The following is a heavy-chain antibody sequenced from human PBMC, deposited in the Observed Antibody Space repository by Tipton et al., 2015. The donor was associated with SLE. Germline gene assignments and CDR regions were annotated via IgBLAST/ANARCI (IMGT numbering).Heavy chain of an antibody. J-gene: IGHJ4*02. D-gene: IGHD1-26*01. Sequence: SLRLSCAASGFTFSSYWMSWVRQAPGKGLEWVANIKQAGSEKYYGDSVKGRFTISRDTAKNSLYLQMNSLRAEDTAVYYCAREAYSGSYFDYWGQGTLVTVSS. CDR2: IKQAGSEK. CDR1: GFTFSSYW. V-gene: IGHV3-7*01. CDR3: AREAYSGSYFDY.